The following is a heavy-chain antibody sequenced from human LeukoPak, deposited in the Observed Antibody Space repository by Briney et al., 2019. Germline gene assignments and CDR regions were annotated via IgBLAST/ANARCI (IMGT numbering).Heavy chain of an antibody. D-gene: IGHD3-10*01. J-gene: IGHJ6*03. CDR1: GFTFSSYS. Sequence: PGGSLRLSCAASGFTFSSYSMSWVRQAPGKGLEWVSAISGGGGTTYYADSVKGRFTISRDNSKSTLYLLMNSLRAEDTAVYYCAKDRTYGSGSPYYMDVWGKGTTVTVSS. V-gene: IGHV3-23*01. CDR3: AKDRTYGSGSPYYMDV. CDR2: ISGGGGTT.